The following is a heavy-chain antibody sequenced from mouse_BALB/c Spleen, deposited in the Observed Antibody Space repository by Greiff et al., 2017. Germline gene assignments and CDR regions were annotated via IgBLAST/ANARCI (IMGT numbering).Heavy chain of an antibody. J-gene: IGHJ3*01. CDR2: ISYSGST. V-gene: IGHV3-2*02. CDR1: GYSITSDYA. Sequence: DVQLQESGPGLVKPSQSLSLTCTVTGYSITSDYAWNWIRQFPGNKLEWMGYISYSGSTSYNPSLKSRISITRDTSKNQFFLQLNSVTTEDTATYYCARGGNPTSWFAYWGQGTLVTVSA. CDR3: ARGGNPTSWFAY. D-gene: IGHD2-1*01.